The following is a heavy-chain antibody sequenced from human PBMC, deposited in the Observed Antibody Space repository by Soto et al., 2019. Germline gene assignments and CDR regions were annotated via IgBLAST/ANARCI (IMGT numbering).Heavy chain of an antibody. J-gene: IGHJ6*02. D-gene: IGHD6-13*01. Sequence: PGESLKISCKGSGYSFTSYWISWVRQMPGKGLEWMGRIDPSDSYTNNSPSFQGHVTISADKSISTAYLQWSSLKASDTAMYYCARHRRYSSSWYIDYYCYGMAVCGQGTTDTVSS. CDR2: IDPSDSYT. CDR3: ARHRRYSSSWYIDYYCYGMAV. V-gene: IGHV5-10-1*01. CDR1: GYSFTSYW.